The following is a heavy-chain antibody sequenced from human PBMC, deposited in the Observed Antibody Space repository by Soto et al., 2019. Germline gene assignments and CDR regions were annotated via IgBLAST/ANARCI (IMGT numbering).Heavy chain of an antibody. D-gene: IGHD3-16*01. CDR3: TRGTFHAFDF. CDR2: MNPNTGHT. V-gene: IGHV1-8*01. J-gene: IGHJ3*01. Sequence: QVQLVQSGAEVKEPGASVKISCKPSGYTFTTYDINCVRQAPGHGLEWVGKMNPNTGHTTFAQKYQGRVSMTMSTSINTAYMELSSLTSGDTAVYYCTRGTFHAFDFWGQGTMVTVSS. CDR1: GYTFTTYD.